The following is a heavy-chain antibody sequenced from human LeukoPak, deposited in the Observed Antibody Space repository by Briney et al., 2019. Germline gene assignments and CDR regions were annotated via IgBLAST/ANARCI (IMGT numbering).Heavy chain of an antibody. D-gene: IGHD3-22*01. CDR3: ARRGSSGYYYIFDY. Sequence: GESLKISCKGSGYRFTDYWIGWVRQVPGKGLEWLAIIYPGDSDIRYSPSFQGQVTISADKSISTAYLQWSSLKASDSAIYYCARRGSSGYYYIFDYWGRGTLVTVSS. CDR1: GYRFTDYW. V-gene: IGHV5-51*01. CDR2: IYPGDSDI. J-gene: IGHJ4*02.